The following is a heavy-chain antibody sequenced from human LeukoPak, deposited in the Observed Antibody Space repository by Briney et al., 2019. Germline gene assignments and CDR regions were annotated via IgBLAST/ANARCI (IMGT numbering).Heavy chain of an antibody. CDR3: ARGQQRIDY. V-gene: IGHV3-21*01. CDR1: GFTFSSYS. Sequence: GGSLRLSCAASGFTFSSYSMNWVRQAPGKGLEWVSSISSSSSYIYYADSVKGRSTISRDNAKNSLYLRMNSLRAEDTAVYYCARGQQRIDYWGQGTLVTVSS. D-gene: IGHD6-13*01. J-gene: IGHJ4*02. CDR2: ISSSSSYI.